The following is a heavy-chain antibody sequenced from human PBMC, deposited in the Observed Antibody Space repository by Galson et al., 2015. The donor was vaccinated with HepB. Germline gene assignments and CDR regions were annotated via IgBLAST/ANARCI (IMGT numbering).Heavy chain of an antibody. CDR2: ISNHGVGT. J-gene: IGHJ3*01. V-gene: IGHV3-64D*06. CDR3: VKEDILAGFLVGNFHV. CDR1: GFTFRSYA. Sequence: SLRLSCAASGFTFRSYAMHWVRQAPGKGLEYLSGISNHGVGTHYADSVKGRFTISRDNFKKNLNLQMSSLRTEDTALYYCVKEDILAGFLVGNFHVWGQGTMVTVSS. D-gene: IGHD3-9*01.